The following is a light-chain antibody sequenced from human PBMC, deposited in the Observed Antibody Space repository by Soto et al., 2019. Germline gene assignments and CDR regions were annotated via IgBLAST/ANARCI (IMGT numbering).Light chain of an antibody. V-gene: IGKV3-15*01. CDR3: QQYNNWWT. J-gene: IGKJ1*01. Sequence: EIVMTQSPATLSVSPGERATLSCRASQSISNNLAWYHQRPGQAPRLLMYGASTRATGIPARFSGSGSGTEFTLTISSLQSEDFAVYYCQQYNNWWTFGPGTRVEIK. CDR1: QSISNN. CDR2: GAS.